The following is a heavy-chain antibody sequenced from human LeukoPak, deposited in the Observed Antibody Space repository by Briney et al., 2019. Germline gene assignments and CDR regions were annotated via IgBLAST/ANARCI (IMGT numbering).Heavy chain of an antibody. V-gene: IGHV3-30-3*01. CDR1: GFTFSSYA. J-gene: IGHJ6*02. D-gene: IGHD3-9*01. CDR3: ARAFRWVLRYFDWLTPYYYYGMDV. CDR2: ISYDGSNK. Sequence: GGSLRLSCAASGFTFSSYAMHWVRQAPGKGLEWVAVISYDGSNKYYADSVKGRFTISRDNSKNTLYLQMNSLRAEDTAVYYCARAFRWVLRYFDWLTPYYYYGMDVWGQGTTVTVSS.